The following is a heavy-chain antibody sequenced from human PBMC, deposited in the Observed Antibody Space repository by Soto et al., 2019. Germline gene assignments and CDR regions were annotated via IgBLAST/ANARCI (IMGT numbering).Heavy chain of an antibody. CDR2: INPNSGGT. J-gene: IGHJ6*02. Sequence: ASVKVSCKASGYTFTGYYMHWVRQAPGQGLEWMGWINPNSGGTNYAQKFQGWVTMTRDTSISTAYMELSRLRSDDTAVYYCARDAVAYSSSWFPPRYYYYGMDVWGQGTTVTVSS. CDR1: GYTFTGYY. V-gene: IGHV1-2*04. CDR3: ARDAVAYSSSWFPPRYYYYGMDV. D-gene: IGHD6-13*01.